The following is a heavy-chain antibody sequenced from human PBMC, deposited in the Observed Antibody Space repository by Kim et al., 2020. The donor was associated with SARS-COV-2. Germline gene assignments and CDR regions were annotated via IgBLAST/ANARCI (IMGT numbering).Heavy chain of an antibody. CDR2: INAGNGNT. CDR3: ARDGIAAADYYNWFDP. J-gene: IGHJ5*02. CDR1: GYTFTSYA. V-gene: IGHV1-3*01. D-gene: IGHD6-13*01. Sequence: ASVKVSCKASGYTFTSYAMHWVRQAPGQRLEWMGWINAGNGNTKYSQKFQGRVTITRDTSASTAYMELSSLRSEDTAVYYCARDGIAAADYYNWFDPWGQGTLVTVSS.